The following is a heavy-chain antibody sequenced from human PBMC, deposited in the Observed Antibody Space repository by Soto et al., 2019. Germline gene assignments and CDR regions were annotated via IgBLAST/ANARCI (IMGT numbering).Heavy chain of an antibody. Sequence: GGSLRLSCAASGFTFSSYAMSWVRQAPGKGLEWVSAISGSGGSTYYADSVKGRFTISRDNSKNTLYLQMNSLRAEDTAVYYCAKDLIFGVVILYFDYWGQGALVTVSS. J-gene: IGHJ4*02. V-gene: IGHV3-23*01. CDR2: ISGSGGST. D-gene: IGHD3-3*01. CDR1: GFTFSSYA. CDR3: AKDLIFGVVILYFDY.